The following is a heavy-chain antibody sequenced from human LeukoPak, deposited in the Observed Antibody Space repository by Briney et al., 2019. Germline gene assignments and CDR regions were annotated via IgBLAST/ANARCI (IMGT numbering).Heavy chain of an antibody. Sequence: SETLSLTCTVSGGSISSYYWSWIRQPPGKGLEWIGYTYYSGSTNYNPSLKSRVTISVDTSKNQFSLKLSSVTAADTAIYYCARENPSGYYNRPIDYWGQGTLVTVSS. CDR2: TYYSGST. D-gene: IGHD3-22*01. CDR3: ARENPSGYYNRPIDY. CDR1: GGSISSYY. V-gene: IGHV4-59*01. J-gene: IGHJ4*02.